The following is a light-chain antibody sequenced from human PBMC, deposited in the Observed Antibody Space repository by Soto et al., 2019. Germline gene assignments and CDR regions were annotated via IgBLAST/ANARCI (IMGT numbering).Light chain of an antibody. CDR1: QSVSDNH. Sequence: DIGFTQSPGTLSLSPGERATLSCRASQSVSDNHLAWYQQKPGQAPRLLIYDASNRATGIPARFSGSGSGTDFTLTINSLQSEDFAVYYCQQYNNWPRTFGQGTRLEIK. CDR2: DAS. V-gene: IGKV3D-15*01. J-gene: IGKJ5*01. CDR3: QQYNNWPRT.